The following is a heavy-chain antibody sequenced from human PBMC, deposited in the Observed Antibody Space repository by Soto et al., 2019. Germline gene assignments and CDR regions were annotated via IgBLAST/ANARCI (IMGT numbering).Heavy chain of an antibody. Sequence: TLSLTSTVSGGKISSGGYYWSWIRQHPGKGLEWIGYIYYSGSTYYNPSLKSRVTISVDTSKNQFSLKLSSVTAADTAVYYCARDRSSGWSGVDYWGQGTLVTVSS. D-gene: IGHD6-19*01. V-gene: IGHV4-31*03. CDR1: GGKISSGGYY. CDR2: IYYSGST. CDR3: ARDRSSGWSGVDY. J-gene: IGHJ4*02.